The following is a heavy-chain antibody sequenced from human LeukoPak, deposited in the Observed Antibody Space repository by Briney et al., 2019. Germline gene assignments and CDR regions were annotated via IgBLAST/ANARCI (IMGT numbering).Heavy chain of an antibody. J-gene: IGHJ4*02. Sequence: SETLSLTCAVYGGSFSGYYWSWIRQPPGKGLEWIGEINHSGSTYYNPSLKSRVTISVDTSKNQFSLKLSSVTAADTAVYYCAREYYYASGSYLYWGQGTLVTVSS. D-gene: IGHD3-10*01. V-gene: IGHV4-34*01. CDR1: GGSFSGYY. CDR3: AREYYYASGSYLY. CDR2: INHSGST.